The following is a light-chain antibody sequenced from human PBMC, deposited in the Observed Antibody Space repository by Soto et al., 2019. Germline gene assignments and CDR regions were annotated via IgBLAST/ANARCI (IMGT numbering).Light chain of an antibody. CDR1: QSLVHRDGNTY. Sequence: DVVLTQTPLSSPVTLGQPASISCRSSQSLVHRDGNTYLSWLQQRPGQPPRLLIYQVSNRFSGVPDRFSGSGAGTDFTLKISRVEAEDVGVYHCVQFAHFPRTFGQGTKVEIK. V-gene: IGKV2-24*01. CDR2: QVS. J-gene: IGKJ1*01. CDR3: VQFAHFPRT.